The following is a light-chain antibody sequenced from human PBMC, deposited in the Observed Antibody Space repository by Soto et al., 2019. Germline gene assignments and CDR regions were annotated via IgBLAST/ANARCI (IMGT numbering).Light chain of an antibody. CDR2: DAS. J-gene: IGKJ2*02. Sequence: DIQMTQSPSILSASVGDRVTITCRASQSISSWLAWYQQKPGKAPKLLIYDASSLESGVPSRFSGSGSGTEFTLTISSLQPDDFATYYCQQYNSYPGTFGQGTKLEIK. V-gene: IGKV1-5*01. CDR1: QSISSW. CDR3: QQYNSYPGT.